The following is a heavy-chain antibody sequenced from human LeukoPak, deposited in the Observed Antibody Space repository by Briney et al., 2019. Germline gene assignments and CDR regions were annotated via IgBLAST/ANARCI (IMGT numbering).Heavy chain of an antibody. V-gene: IGHV4-34*01. CDR3: ATQISGSYYYFDY. Sequence: PSETLSLTCAVYGGSFSGYYWSWIRQPPGKGLEWIGEINHSGSTNYNPSLKSRVTISVDTSKNQFSLKLSSVTAADTAVYYCATQISGSYYYFDYWGQGTLVTVSS. CDR2: INHSGST. D-gene: IGHD1-26*01. CDR1: GGSFSGYY. J-gene: IGHJ4*02.